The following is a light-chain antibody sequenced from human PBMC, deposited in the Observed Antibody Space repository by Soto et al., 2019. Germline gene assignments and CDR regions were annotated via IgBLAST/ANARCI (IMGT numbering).Light chain of an antibody. CDR2: GTS. J-gene: IGKJ1*01. V-gene: IGKV3-20*01. CDR1: QSVSNIY. Sequence: EIVLTQSPGTLSLSPGEGATLSCRASQSVSNIYLAWYQQKPGQAPRLLMYGTSNRATGIPDRFIGSGSGTDFTLPNSNLEPEDFAVYYCQQFGRSPRTFGQGTKVEIK. CDR3: QQFGRSPRT.